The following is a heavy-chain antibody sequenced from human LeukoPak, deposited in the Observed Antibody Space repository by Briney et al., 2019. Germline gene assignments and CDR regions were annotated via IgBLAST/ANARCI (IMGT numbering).Heavy chain of an antibody. Sequence: GGSLRLSCATSGFTFSSYGMTWVRQAPGKGLEWVSVISGSGASTYYADSVKGRFTISRDNSKNTLYLQMNSLRAEDTAVYFCAKGPPYDSSGYYSAFDYWGQGTLVTVSS. J-gene: IGHJ4*02. D-gene: IGHD3-22*01. V-gene: IGHV3-23*01. CDR2: ISGSGAST. CDR3: AKGPPYDSSGYYSAFDY. CDR1: GFTFSSYG.